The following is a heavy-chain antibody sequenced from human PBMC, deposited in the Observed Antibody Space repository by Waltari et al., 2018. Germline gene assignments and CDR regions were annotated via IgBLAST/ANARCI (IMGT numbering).Heavy chain of an antibody. Sequence: QVQLVQSGAEVKKPGSSVRVSCKASGGTFSSYTISWVRQAPGQGLEWIGRFIPILGIANYAQKCQGRVTITADKSTSTAYMELSNMRSEDTVVHYCARQWAAGGINWGQGTLVTVSS. CDR1: GGTFSSYT. D-gene: IGHD6-13*01. CDR3: ARQWAAGGIN. CDR2: FIPILGIA. J-gene: IGHJ4*02. V-gene: IGHV1-69*02.